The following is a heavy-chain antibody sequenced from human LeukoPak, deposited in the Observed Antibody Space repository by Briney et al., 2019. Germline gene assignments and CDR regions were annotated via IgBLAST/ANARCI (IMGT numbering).Heavy chain of an antibody. CDR1: GFTFGDYA. Sequence: GGSLRLSCTGSGFTFGDYAMSWVSQAPGKGLEWVGFIRSKSYGGTTEYAASVKGRFTISRDDSKSIAYLQMNSLKTEDTAVYYCTRDPQIDYWGQGTLVTVSS. J-gene: IGHJ4*02. V-gene: IGHV3-49*04. CDR3: TRDPQIDY. CDR2: IRSKSYGGTT.